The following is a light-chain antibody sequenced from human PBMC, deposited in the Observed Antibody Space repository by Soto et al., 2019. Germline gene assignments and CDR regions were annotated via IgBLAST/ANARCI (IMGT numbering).Light chain of an antibody. Sequence: EIGLTQSPGTLSFSPGETTTLSCRASQTVSNSYLASYQQQPGQAPRLLISGASSRATGIPDRFSGSGSGADFTLTISRLEPEDFAVYSCHQYGSSPPTFGGGTKVE. CDR1: QTVSNSY. CDR2: GAS. V-gene: IGKV3-20*01. CDR3: HQYGSSPPT. J-gene: IGKJ4*01.